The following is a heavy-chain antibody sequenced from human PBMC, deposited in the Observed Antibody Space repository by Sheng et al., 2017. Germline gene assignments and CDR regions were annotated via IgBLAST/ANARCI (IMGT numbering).Heavy chain of an antibody. J-gene: IGHJ5*02. D-gene: IGHD6-13*01. CDR1: EFTFSSHA. CDR2: ISYDGSDK. Sequence: ESVGGVVQPGRSLRLSCIASEFTFSSHAMHWVRQAPGKGLDWVAVISYDGSDKFYADSVKGRFTISRDNSKNMMYLQMDSLRPEDTAMYYCARGVGSSWSKPSLMFDP. CDR3: ARGVGSSWSKPSLMFDP. V-gene: IGHV3-30*04.